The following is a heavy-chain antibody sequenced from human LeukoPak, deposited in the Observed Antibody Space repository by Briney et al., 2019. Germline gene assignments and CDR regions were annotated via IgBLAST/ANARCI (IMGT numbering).Heavy chain of an antibody. J-gene: IGHJ5*02. Sequence: SETLSLTCTVSGGSISSGGYYWSWIRQRPGKGLEWIGYIYYSGSTYYNPSLKSRVTISVDTSKNQFSLKLSSVTAADTAVYYCARDGGRSGWFDPWGQGTLVTVSS. CDR1: GGSISSGGYY. CDR2: IYYSGST. D-gene: IGHD3-3*01. V-gene: IGHV4-31*03. CDR3: ARDGGRSGWFDP.